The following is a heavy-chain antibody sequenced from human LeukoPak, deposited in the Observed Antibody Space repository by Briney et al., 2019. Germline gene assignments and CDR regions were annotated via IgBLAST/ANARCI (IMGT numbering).Heavy chain of an antibody. CDR3: ARELPREVTLDY. D-gene: IGHD2-21*02. CDR1: EFNFFSYG. CDR2: IFADGSTT. V-gene: IGHV3-74*01. J-gene: IGHJ4*01. Sequence: GGSLKLSCVASEFNFFSYGMQWVRQAPGKGLVWVSRIFADGSTTSYADSVKGRFTISRDNAKNTLYLQMNSLRAEDTAVYYCARELPREVTLDYWGQGTLVTVSP.